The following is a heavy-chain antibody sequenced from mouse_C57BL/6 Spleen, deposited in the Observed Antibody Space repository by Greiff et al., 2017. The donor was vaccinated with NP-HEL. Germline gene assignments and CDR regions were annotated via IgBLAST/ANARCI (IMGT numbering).Heavy chain of an antibody. CDR3: ARGGDGYLDY. D-gene: IGHD2-3*01. CDR1: GFTFSRYA. J-gene: IGHJ2*01. V-gene: IGHV5-4*03. Sequence: EVMLVESGGGLVKPGGSLKLSCAASGFTFSRYAMSWVRQTPEKRLEWVATISDGGSYTYYPDNVKGRFTISRDNAKNNLYLQMRHLKSEDTAMDYCARGGDGYLDYGGPGTTLTVSS. CDR2: ISDGGSYT.